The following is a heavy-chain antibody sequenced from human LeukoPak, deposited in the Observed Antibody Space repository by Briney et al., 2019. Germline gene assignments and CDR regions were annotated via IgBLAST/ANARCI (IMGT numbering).Heavy chain of an antibody. J-gene: IGHJ4*02. Sequence: GASVKVSCKASGYTFSRYAISWVRQAPGQGLGWMGWISGYNGYTKNAQKFQGRVTMTTDTSTSTAYMELRSLRSDDTAVYYCARGQPNRLLWVGELLSNINPFDYWGQGTLVTVSS. V-gene: IGHV1-18*01. CDR1: GYTFSRYA. CDR2: ISGYNGYT. D-gene: IGHD3-10*01. CDR3: ARGQPNRLLWVGELLSNINPFDY.